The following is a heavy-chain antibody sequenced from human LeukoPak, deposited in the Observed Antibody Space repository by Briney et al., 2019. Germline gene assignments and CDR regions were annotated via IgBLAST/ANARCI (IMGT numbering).Heavy chain of an antibody. D-gene: IGHD1-26*01. CDR3: ARDRGGSYSIDY. V-gene: IGHV1-46*01. Sequence: ASVKVSCKASGYTLTSSHAHWVRQAPGQGLEWMGIINCGDGYTNYAQKFQGRVSVTSDTSTSTIYMELSSLRAEGTAIYYCARDRGGSYSIDYWGQGTLVTVSS. CDR2: INCGDGYT. J-gene: IGHJ4*02. CDR1: GYTLTSSH.